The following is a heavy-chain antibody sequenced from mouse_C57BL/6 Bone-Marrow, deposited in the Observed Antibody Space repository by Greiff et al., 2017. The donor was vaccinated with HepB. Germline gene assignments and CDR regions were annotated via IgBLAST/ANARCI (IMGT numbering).Heavy chain of an antibody. J-gene: IGHJ4*01. CDR1: GFTFSSYT. Sequence: EVQRVESGGGLVKPGGSLKLSCAASGFTFSSYTMSWVRQTPEKRLEWVATISGGGGNTYYPDSVKGRFTNSRDNAKNTLYLQMSSLRSEDTALYYCARRHDYFYAMDYWGQGTSVTVSS. CDR2: ISGGGGNT. CDR3: ARRHDYFYAMDY. V-gene: IGHV5-9*01. D-gene: IGHD2-4*01.